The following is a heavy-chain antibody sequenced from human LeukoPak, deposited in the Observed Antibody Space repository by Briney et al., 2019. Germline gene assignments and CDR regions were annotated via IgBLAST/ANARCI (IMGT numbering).Heavy chain of an antibody. CDR2: ISYDGSEK. V-gene: IGHV3-30*18. J-gene: IGHJ4*02. D-gene: IGHD3-22*01. CDR1: GFTFSDFA. CDR3: AKERFIYYDSSPTDY. Sequence: PGGSLRLSCAASGFTFSDFAMNWVRQAPGKGLEWVAIISYDGSEKYYLDSVKGRFTISRDNSKNTLYLQMDSLRAEDTAVYYCAKERFIYYDSSPTDYWGQGTLVTVSS.